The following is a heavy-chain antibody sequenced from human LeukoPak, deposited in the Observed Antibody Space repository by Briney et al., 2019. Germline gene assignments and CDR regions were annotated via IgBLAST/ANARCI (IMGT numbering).Heavy chain of an antibody. J-gene: IGHJ5*02. D-gene: IGHD6-13*01. V-gene: IGHV4-38-2*02. CDR1: GYSISSGYY. CDR2: TNHSGST. CDR3: ARALSSSWYVEFGKYNWFDP. Sequence: SETLSLTCTVSGYSISSGYYWGWIRQPPGKGLEWIGETNHSGSTNYNPSLKSRVTISVDTSKNQFSLKLSSVTAADTAVYYCARALSSSWYVEFGKYNWFDPWGQGTLVTVSS.